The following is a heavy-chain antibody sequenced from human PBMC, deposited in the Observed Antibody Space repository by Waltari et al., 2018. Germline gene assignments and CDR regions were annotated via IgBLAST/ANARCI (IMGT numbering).Heavy chain of an antibody. J-gene: IGHJ4*02. V-gene: IGHV4-34*02. CDR1: GGSFSGYY. Sequence: QVQLQQWGAGLLRPSETLSLTCAVYGGSFSGYYWSWIRQPPGQALEWIGEINRSGSPNYNPSLKSRVTMSVDTSNNQFSLKVRSVTAADTALYYCARGRGYGQNDYWGQGTLVTVSS. D-gene: IGHD2-15*01. CDR2: INRSGSP. CDR3: ARGRGYGQNDY.